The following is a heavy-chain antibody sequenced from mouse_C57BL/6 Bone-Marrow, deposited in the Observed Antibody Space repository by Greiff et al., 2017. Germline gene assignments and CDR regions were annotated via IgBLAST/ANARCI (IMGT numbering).Heavy chain of an antibody. V-gene: IGHV5-2*01. CDR2: INSDGGST. D-gene: IGHD1-1*02. CDR3: ARPDPPYYEGFDY. J-gene: IGHJ2*01. Sequence: EVKLVESGGGLVQPGESLKLSCESNEYEFPSHDMSWVRKTPEKRLELVAAINSDGGSTYYPDTMERRFIISRDNTKKTLYLQMSSLRSEDTALXYCARPDPPYYEGFDYWGQGTTLTVSS. CDR1: EYEFPSHD.